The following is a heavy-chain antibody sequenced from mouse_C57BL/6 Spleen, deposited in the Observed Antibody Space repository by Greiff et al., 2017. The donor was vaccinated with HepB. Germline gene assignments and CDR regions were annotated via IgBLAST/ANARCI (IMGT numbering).Heavy chain of an antibody. D-gene: IGHD1-2*01. CDR1: GFTFSSYT. CDR3: ARHDITYAMDY. J-gene: IGHJ4*01. Sequence: EVQLVESGGGLVKPGGSLKLSCAASGFTFSSYTMSWVRQTPEKRLEWVATISGGGGNTYYPDSVKGRFTISRDNAKNTLYLQMSSLRSEDTALYYCARHDITYAMDYWGQGTSVTVSS. CDR2: ISGGGGNT. V-gene: IGHV5-9*01.